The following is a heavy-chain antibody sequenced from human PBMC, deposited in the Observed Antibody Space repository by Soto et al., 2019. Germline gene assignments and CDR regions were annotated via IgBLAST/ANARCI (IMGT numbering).Heavy chain of an antibody. Sequence: GGSLRLSCTASGFSFGDYVMSWVRQAPGKGREWVGFVRTNTYGAGTHYAASVKGRFTISRDDSKSTVYLQRNSLKTGETAVFYGTRTRRGSCYCSDIWGQGTLVTVSS. CDR3: TRTRRGSCYCSDI. D-gene: IGHD2-15*01. CDR2: VRTNTYGAGT. J-gene: IGHJ4*03. CDR1: GFSFGDYV. V-gene: IGHV3-49*04.